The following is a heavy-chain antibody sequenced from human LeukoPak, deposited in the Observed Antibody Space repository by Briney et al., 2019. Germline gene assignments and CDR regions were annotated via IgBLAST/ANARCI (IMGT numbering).Heavy chain of an antibody. V-gene: IGHV3-15*01. CDR1: GFTFSNAW. D-gene: IGHD3-10*01. CDR2: IKSETDGGTT. Sequence: GGTLRLSCAASGFTFSNAWMNWVRQAPGKGLEWVGRIKSETDGGTTDYTAPVYGRFTISRDDSKNTLYLQMSSLKTEDTAVYYCTIQGSRAYFDYWGQGTLVTV. J-gene: IGHJ4*02. CDR3: TIQGSRAYFDY.